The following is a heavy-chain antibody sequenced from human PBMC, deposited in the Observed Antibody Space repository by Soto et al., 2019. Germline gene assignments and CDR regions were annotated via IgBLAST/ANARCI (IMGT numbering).Heavy chain of an antibody. CDR3: WRALDCSVGSSYAPFDY. Sequence: ASVKVSCKASGHTFTSYGISLVRQAPGQVLELIVWIIAYNFNTNYAQKLQGRFTIATDTSTSTSYMELRILRSDNTAVYYCWRALDCSVGSSYAPFDYWGQGTLVTVSS. V-gene: IGHV1-18*01. CDR1: GHTFTSYG. J-gene: IGHJ4*02. D-gene: IGHD2-15*01. CDR2: IIAYNFNT.